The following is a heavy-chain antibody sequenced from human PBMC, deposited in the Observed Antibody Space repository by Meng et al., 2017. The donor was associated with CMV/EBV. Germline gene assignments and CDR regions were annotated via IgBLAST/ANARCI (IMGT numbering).Heavy chain of an antibody. CDR2: MNPNSGNT. D-gene: IGHD3-10*01. Sequence: ASVKVSCKASGYTFTSYDINWVRQATGQGLEWMGWMNPNSGNTGYAQKFQGRVTITRNTSISTAYMELSSLRSEDTAVYYCASGLGKGHHYGISAERFGELLSLGYWGQGTLVTVSS. CDR1: GYTFTSYD. V-gene: IGHV1-8*03. J-gene: IGHJ4*02. CDR3: ASGLGKGHHYGISAERFGELLSLGY.